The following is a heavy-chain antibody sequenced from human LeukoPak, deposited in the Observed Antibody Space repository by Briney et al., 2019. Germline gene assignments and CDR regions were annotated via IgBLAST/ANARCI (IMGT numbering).Heavy chain of an antibody. V-gene: IGHV3-21*01. Sequence: GGSLRLSCAASGFTFSSYNMNWVRQAPGKGLEWVSSITSGSSYIYYADSVKGRFTISRDNSNNTLYLQMNSLRAEDTAVYYCAKDGGVMGFDYWGQGTLVTVSS. CDR2: ITSGSSYI. D-gene: IGHD2-8*02. J-gene: IGHJ4*02. CDR1: GFTFSSYN. CDR3: AKDGGVMGFDY.